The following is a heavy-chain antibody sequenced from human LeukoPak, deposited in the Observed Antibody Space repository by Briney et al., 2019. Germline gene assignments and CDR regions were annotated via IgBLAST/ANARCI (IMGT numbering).Heavy chain of an antibody. CDR2: INWNGGST. J-gene: IGHJ5*02. CDR3: ARDSIAAAGANWFDP. Sequence: TGGSLRLSCAASGFTFDDYGMSWVRQAPGKGLEWVSGINWNGGSTGYADSVKGRFTISRDNAKNSLYLQMNSLRAEDTASYYCARDSIAAAGANWFDPWGQGTLVTVSS. V-gene: IGHV3-20*04. D-gene: IGHD6-13*01. CDR1: GFTFDDYG.